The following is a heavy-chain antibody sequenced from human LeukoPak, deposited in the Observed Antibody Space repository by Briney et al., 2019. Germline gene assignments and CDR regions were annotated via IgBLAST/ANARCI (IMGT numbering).Heavy chain of an antibody. V-gene: IGHV3-48*03. CDR2: ISSSGSTT. J-gene: IGHJ4*02. Sequence: GGSLRLSCAASGFTFSSYEMNWVRQAPGKGLEWVAYISSSGSTTYYADSVKGRFTISRDNAKNSLYLQMNSLRAEDTAVCYCTRWDYWGQGTLVTVSS. CDR3: TRWDY. CDR1: GFTFSSYE.